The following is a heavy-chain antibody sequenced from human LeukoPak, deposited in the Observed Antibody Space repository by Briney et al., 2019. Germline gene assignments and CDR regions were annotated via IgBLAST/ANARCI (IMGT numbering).Heavy chain of an antibody. CDR3: AKGLSSGYSGSDY. CDR2: ISYDGSNK. Sequence: GGSLRLSCAASGFTLSSYAMHWVRQAPGKGLEWVAVISYDGSNKYYADSVKGRFTISRDNSKNTLFLQMNSLRAEDTSVYHCAKGLSSGYSGSDYWGQGTLVTVSS. CDR1: GFTLSSYA. D-gene: IGHD3-22*01. J-gene: IGHJ4*02. V-gene: IGHV3-30*04.